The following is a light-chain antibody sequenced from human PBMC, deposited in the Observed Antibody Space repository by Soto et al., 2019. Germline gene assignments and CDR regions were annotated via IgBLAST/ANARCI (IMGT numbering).Light chain of an antibody. CDR3: QQRSNWPPWT. Sequence: EIVLTQSPATLSLSPGERATLSCRASQSVSSYLAWYQQKPGQAPRLLIYDASNRATGIPARFSGSGSGTNFTLTISSLEPEDFEVFYCQQRSNWPPWTFGKGTRVDIK. CDR2: DAS. J-gene: IGKJ1*01. CDR1: QSVSSY. V-gene: IGKV3-11*01.